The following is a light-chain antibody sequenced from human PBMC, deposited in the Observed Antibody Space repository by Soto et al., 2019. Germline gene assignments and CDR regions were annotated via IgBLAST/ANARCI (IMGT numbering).Light chain of an antibody. Sequence: EIVLTQSPGTLSLSPRERATLSCRASQSVRGYLAWYQQKPGQGPRLLIYDTSKRATGIPARFSGSGSGTDFTLTIRSLEPEDFALYYCQQRSTWPPEGLTFGGGTKVEIK. CDR2: DTS. CDR1: QSVRGY. CDR3: QQRSTWPPEGLT. V-gene: IGKV3-11*01. J-gene: IGKJ4*01.